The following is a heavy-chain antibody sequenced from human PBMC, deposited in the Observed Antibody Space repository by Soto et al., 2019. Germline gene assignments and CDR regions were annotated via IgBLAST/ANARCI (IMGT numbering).Heavy chain of an antibody. J-gene: IGHJ4*02. V-gene: IGHV3-23*01. Sequence: EVHLLESGGGPVQPGGSLRLACAASGFAFSDYGVSWVRQTPGKGLQWVSLITAGNGDTYYADSVKGRFTISRDNSKNTLYLQMNNLRVEDSAIYYCVKALYIWGVTGDYWGQGALVTVAS. CDR1: GFAFSDYG. CDR2: ITAGNGDT. CDR3: VKALYIWGVTGDY. D-gene: IGHD3-16*01.